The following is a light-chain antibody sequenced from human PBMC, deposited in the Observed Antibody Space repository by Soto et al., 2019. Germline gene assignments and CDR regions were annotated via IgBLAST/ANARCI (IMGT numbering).Light chain of an antibody. CDR2: RDS. J-gene: IGLJ3*02. CDR3: QVWDSSTARV. Sequence: SYELTQPLSVSVALGQTARITCGGNNIGSKNVHWYQQKPGQAPVLVIYRDSNRPSGIPERFSGSNSGNTATLTNSRAQAGDEADDYCQVWDSSTARVFGGGTKLTVL. V-gene: IGLV3-9*01. CDR1: NIGSKN.